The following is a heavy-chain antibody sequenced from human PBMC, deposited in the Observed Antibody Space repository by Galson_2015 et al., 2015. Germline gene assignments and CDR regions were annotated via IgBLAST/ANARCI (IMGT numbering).Heavy chain of an antibody. CDR1: GFTFSGYW. Sequence: SLRLSCAASGFTFSGYWMTWVRQAPGKGLEWVANIKQYGSEKYYVDSVKGRFTISRDNAKNSLYLLMDSLRVEDTAVYYCARYCGSGPFDPWVQGTLVTVSS. J-gene: IGHJ5*02. CDR3: ARYCGSGPFDP. D-gene: IGHD2-21*01. V-gene: IGHV3-7*01. CDR2: IKQYGSEK.